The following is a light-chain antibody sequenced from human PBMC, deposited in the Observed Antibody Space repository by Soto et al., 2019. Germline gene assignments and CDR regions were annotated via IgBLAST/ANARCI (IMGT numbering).Light chain of an antibody. CDR3: SSLATGSPPVV. CDR2: EVS. CDR1: SSDVGGYNY. V-gene: IGLV2-14*01. J-gene: IGLJ3*02. Sequence: QSALTQPASVSGSPGQSITISCTGTSSDVGGYNYVSWYQQHPGKAPKLMIYEVSNRPSGVSHRFSGSKSGNTSSLTSSGRQTEDEADYYCSSLATGSPPVVLGGGTKLTVL.